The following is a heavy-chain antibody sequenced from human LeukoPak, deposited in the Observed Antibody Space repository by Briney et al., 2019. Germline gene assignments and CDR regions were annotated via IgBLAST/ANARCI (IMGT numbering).Heavy chain of an antibody. CDR1: GFTFSSDA. D-gene: IGHD3-22*01. CDR3: AKRGYYDSSGYFDY. V-gene: IGHV3-23*01. J-gene: IGHJ4*02. Sequence: GGSLRLSCSASGFTFSSDAMSWVRQAPGKGLEWVSAISGSGAGTHYADSVKGRFTISRDTSKNTLYLQMNSLRADDTAVYYCAKRGYYDSSGYFDYWGQGTLVTVSS. CDR2: ISGSGAGT.